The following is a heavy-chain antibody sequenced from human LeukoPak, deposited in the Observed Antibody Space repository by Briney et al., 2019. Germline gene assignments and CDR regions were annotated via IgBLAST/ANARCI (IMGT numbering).Heavy chain of an antibody. CDR2: ISYDGSNK. J-gene: IGHJ6*02. Sequence: GGSLRLSCAASGFTFSSYGMHWVRQAPGKGLEWVADISYDGSNKYYADSVKGRFTISRDNSKNTLYLQMNSLRAEDTAVYYCAKDRASAWCGMDVWGQGTTVTVSS. V-gene: IGHV3-30*18. CDR3: AKDRASAWCGMDV. CDR1: GFTFSSYG. D-gene: IGHD2-15*01.